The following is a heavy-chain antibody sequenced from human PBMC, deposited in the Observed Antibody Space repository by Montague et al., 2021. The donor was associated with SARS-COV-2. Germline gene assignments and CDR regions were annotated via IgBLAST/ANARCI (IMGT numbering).Heavy chain of an antibody. V-gene: IGHV3-53*01. CDR2: IYSGGDT. D-gene: IGHD1-26*01. Sequence: SLRLSCAASGFTVNSNYMSWVRQAPGKGLEWVALIYSGGDTTYAVSVRDRFTISKDNSKNTLYLRMNSLRVEDTAVFYCARGGVGATWAFDIWGQGTMVTVSS. J-gene: IGHJ3*02. CDR3: ARGGVGATWAFDI. CDR1: GFTVNSNY.